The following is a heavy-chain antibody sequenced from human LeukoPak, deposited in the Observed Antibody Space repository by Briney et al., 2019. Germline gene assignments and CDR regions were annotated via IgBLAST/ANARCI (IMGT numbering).Heavy chain of an antibody. CDR2: ISSSGSTI. J-gene: IGHJ4*02. CDR3: ARSRTYYYGSGSSSY. D-gene: IGHD3-10*01. V-gene: IGHV3-48*03. CDR1: GFTFRSYE. Sequence: GGSVRLSCAASGFTFRSYEMNWVRQAPGKGLEWVSYISSSGSTIYYADSVKGRFTISRDNSKNTLYLQMNSLRAEDTAVYYCARSRTYYYGSGSSSYWGQGTLVTVSS.